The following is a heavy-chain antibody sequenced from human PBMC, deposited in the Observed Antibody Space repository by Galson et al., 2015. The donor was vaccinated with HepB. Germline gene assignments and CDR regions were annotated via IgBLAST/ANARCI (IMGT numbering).Heavy chain of an antibody. CDR3: ASFRGDSSGYLAFDI. D-gene: IGHD3-22*01. J-gene: IGHJ3*02. V-gene: IGHV1-18*01. Sequence: QSGAEVKKPGESLRISCKASGYTFTSYGISWVRQAPGQGLEWMGWISAYNGNTNYAQKLQGRVTMTTDTSTSTAYMELRSLRSDDTAVYYCASFRGDSSGYLAFDIWGQGTMVTVSS. CDR2: ISAYNGNT. CDR1: GYTFTSYG.